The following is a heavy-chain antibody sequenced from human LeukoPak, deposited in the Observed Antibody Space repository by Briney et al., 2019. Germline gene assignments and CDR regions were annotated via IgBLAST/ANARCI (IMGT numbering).Heavy chain of an antibody. CDR1: GYTFTGYY. Sequence: ASVKVSCKASGYTFTGYYMHWVRQAPGQGLEWMGWINPNSGGTNYAQKFQGRVTMTRDTSISTAYMELSRLRSDDTAVYYCAREKGGTVTTFDYWGQGTLVTVSS. V-gene: IGHV1-2*02. CDR3: AREKGGTVTTFDY. D-gene: IGHD4-17*01. CDR2: INPNSGGT. J-gene: IGHJ4*02.